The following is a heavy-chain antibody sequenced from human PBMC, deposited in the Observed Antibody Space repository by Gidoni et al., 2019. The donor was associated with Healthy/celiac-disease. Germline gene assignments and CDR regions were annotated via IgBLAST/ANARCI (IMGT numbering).Heavy chain of an antibody. D-gene: IGHD6-6*01. CDR2: IYTSGST. CDR3: ARGYYSSSFLAWFDY. V-gene: IGHV4-61*02. Sequence: QVQLQESGPGLVKPSQTLSLTCTVSGGSISSGSYYWSWIRQPAGKGLEWIGRIYTSGSTNYNPSLKSRVTISVDTSKNQFSLKLSSVTAADTAVYYCARGYYSSSFLAWFDYWGQGTLVTVSS. J-gene: IGHJ4*02. CDR1: GGSISSGSYY.